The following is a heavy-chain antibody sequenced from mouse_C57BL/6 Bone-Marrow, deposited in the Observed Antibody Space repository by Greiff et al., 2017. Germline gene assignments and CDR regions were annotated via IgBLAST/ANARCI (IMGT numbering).Heavy chain of an antibody. CDR1: GYTFTSYW. CDR3: AGVYYGSRGGWYFDV. D-gene: IGHD1-1*01. CDR2: IYPGSGST. J-gene: IGHJ1*03. V-gene: IGHV1-55*01. Sequence: QVQLQQPGAELVKPGASVKMSCKASGYTFTSYWLTWVKQRPGQGLEWIGDIYPGSGSTNYNEKFKSKATLTVDTSSSTAYMPLSSLTSEDSAVYYCAGVYYGSRGGWYFDVWGTGTTVTVSS.